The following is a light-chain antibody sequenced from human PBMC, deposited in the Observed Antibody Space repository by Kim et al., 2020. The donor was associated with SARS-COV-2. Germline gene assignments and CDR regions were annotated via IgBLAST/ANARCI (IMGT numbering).Light chain of an antibody. J-gene: IGKJ4*01. CDR1: QDISNS. Sequence: DIQMSQSPSAMSASVGDRVTITCRASQDISNSLAWFQQRPGKVPRRLIYAASSLQSGVPSRFSGSGSGTEFTLTISSLQPEDFATYYSLQHSNYPLTFGGGTKVDIK. CDR2: AAS. V-gene: IGKV1-17*03. CDR3: LQHSNYPLT.